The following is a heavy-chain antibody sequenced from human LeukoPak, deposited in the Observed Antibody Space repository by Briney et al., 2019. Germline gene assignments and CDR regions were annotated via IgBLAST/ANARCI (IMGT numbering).Heavy chain of an antibody. CDR2: IYSDGST. D-gene: IGHD3/OR15-3a*01. J-gene: IGHJ4*02. V-gene: IGHV3-53*01. CDR1: GFSVSTSY. CDR3: ARGTLDN. Sequence: GGSLRLSCAASGFSVSTSYINWVRQAPGKGLEWVSVIYSDGSTKYADSVKARFTISRDNSKNTVYLQMKSLRVEDTAVYYCARGTLDNWGKGTLVTVSS.